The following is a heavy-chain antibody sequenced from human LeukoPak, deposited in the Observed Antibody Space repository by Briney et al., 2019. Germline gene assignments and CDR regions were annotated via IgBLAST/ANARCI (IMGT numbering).Heavy chain of an antibody. J-gene: IGHJ5*02. CDR3: ARVRVEWMIIWFDP. Sequence: SETLSLTCTVSGGSISGYYWSWIRQPPGKGLEWIGYIYSSGSSNYNPSLKNRVTISVDTSKNQFSLKLSSVTAADTAVYYCARVRVEWMIIWFDPWGQGTLVTVSS. CDR2: IYSSGSS. D-gene: IGHD3-3*01. CDR1: GGSISGYY. V-gene: IGHV4-59*01.